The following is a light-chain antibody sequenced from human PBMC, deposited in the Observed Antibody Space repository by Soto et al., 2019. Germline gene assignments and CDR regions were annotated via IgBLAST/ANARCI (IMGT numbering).Light chain of an antibody. J-gene: IGKJ5*01. Sequence: ETVMTQSPATLSVSPGERATLSCRASQSVRRNLAWYQHKPGQAPRLVIYGASTRATDIPARFSGSGSGTEFTLTISSLQSEDFAVYYCQQYHNWPLITFGQGTRLEIK. CDR2: GAS. CDR1: QSVRRN. CDR3: QQYHNWPLIT. V-gene: IGKV3-15*01.